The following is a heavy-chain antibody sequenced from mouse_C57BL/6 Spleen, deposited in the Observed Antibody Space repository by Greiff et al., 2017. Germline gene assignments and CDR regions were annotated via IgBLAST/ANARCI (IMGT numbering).Heavy chain of an antibody. CDR1: GFTFSDYG. D-gene: IGHD1-1*01. CDR2: ISSGSSTI. Sequence: EVMLVESGGGLVKPGGSLKLSCAASGFTFSDYGMHWVRQAPEKGLEWVAYISSGSSTIYYADTVKGRFTISRDNAKNTLFLQMTSLRSEDTAMYYCARTGFTTVVFDYWGQGTTLTVSS. V-gene: IGHV5-17*01. CDR3: ARTGFTTVVFDY. J-gene: IGHJ2*01.